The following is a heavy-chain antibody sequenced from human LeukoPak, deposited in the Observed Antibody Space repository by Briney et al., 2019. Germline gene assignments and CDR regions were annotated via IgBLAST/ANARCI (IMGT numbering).Heavy chain of an antibody. Sequence: KPSETLSLTCTVSGGSISSSSYYWGWIRQPPGKGLEWIGSIYYSGSTNYNPSLKSRVTISVDTSKNQFSLKLSSVTAADTAVYYCAGQQLVGKVTDYWGQGTLVTVSS. CDR3: AGQQLVGKVTDY. V-gene: IGHV4-39*07. J-gene: IGHJ4*02. CDR1: GGSISSSSYY. D-gene: IGHD6-13*01. CDR2: IYYSGST.